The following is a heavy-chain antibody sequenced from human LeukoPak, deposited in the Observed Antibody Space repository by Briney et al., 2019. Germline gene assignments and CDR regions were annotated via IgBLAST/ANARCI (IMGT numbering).Heavy chain of an antibody. D-gene: IGHD6-19*01. CDR1: GYTFTGYC. Sequence: ASVKVSCKASGYTFTGYCMHWVRQAPGQGLAWMGWINPNSGGTNYAQKFQGRVTMTRDTSISTAYMELSRLRSDDTAVYYCAIAVAGPYYFDYWGQGTLVTVSS. CDR2: INPNSGGT. CDR3: AIAVAGPYYFDY. V-gene: IGHV1-2*02. J-gene: IGHJ4*02.